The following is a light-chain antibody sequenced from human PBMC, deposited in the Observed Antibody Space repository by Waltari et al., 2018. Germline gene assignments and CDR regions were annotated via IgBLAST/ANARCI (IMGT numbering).Light chain of an antibody. CDR2: SAS. J-gene: IGKJ4*01. CDR1: QSVGNY. CDR3: QQGYRTPLT. V-gene: IGKV1-39*01. Sequence: DIQMTQSPSSLSASVGDRVTMHCRASQSVGNYLNWYQQKPWKAPKVLIYSASSLQSGVPSRFSGRGSDTDVTLIISSLQPEDVATYYCQQGYRTPLTFGGGTRVE.